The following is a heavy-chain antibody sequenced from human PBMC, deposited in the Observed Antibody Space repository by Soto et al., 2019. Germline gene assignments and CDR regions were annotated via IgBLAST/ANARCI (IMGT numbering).Heavy chain of an antibody. CDR1: GFSLSTGGRT. Sequence: QITLKESGPPLVKPTQTLTLTCTVSGFSLSTGGRTVGWIRQPPGKAPEWLALSLQYSPSLQSRLTFTKDTSKNQVFLTMTNVDPVDTATYYCTLRQDTSRGPIYWGQGILVTVSS. CDR2: SL. CDR3: TLRQDTSRGPIY. V-gene: IGHV2-5*01. D-gene: IGHD2-2*01. J-gene: IGHJ4*02.